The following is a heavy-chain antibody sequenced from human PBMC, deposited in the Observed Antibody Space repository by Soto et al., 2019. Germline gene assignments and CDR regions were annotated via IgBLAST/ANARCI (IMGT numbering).Heavy chain of an antibody. J-gene: IGHJ4*02. V-gene: IGHV4-39*01. Sequence: SETLSLTCTVSGGSISSSSYYWGWIRQPPGKGLEWIGSIYYSGSTYYNPSLKSRVTISVDTSKNQFSLKLSSVTAADTAVYYCARHTGVNCGCFDYWGQGTLVTVSS. CDR2: IYYSGST. CDR1: GGSISSSSYY. CDR3: ARHTGVNCGCFDY. D-gene: IGHD7-27*01.